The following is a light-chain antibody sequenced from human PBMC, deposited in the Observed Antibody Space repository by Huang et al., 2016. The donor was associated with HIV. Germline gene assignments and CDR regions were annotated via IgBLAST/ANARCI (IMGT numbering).Light chain of an antibody. CDR3: QQYYTIPPA. J-gene: IGKJ2*01. V-gene: IGKV4-1*01. CDR1: QSLLYSSNNQNY. Sequence: DIVMTQSPDSLAVSLGERATINCKSSQSLLYSSNNQNYLGWYQMKPGQPPRLLIYWASSRESGVPDRFSGSGSGTDFTLTIDSLQPEDVAVYYCQQYYTIPPAFGQGTKLEIK. CDR2: WAS.